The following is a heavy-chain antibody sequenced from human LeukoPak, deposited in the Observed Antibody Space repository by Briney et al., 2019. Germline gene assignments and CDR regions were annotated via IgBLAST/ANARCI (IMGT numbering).Heavy chain of an antibody. CDR3: ARDYDSSGYA. D-gene: IGHD3-22*01. Sequence: LSLTCTVSGGSISSGGYYWSWIRQAPGKGLEWVSYISSSGSTIYYADSVKGRFTISRDNAKSSLYLQMNSLRAEDTAVYYCARDYDSSGYAWGQGTLVTVSS. CDR1: GGSISSGGYY. V-gene: IGHV3-11*01. J-gene: IGHJ5*02. CDR2: ISSSGSTI.